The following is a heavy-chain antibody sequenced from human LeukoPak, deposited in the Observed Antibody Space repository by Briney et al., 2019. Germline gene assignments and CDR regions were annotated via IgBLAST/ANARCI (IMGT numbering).Heavy chain of an antibody. Sequence: SETLSLTCTVSGGSISSGGYYWSWIRQHPGKGLEWIGSIYYSGSTYYNPSLKSRVTISVDTSKNQFSLKLSSVTAADTAVYYCARLRLGSSGWSYEYYYYGMDVWGQGTTVTVSS. CDR2: IYYSGST. D-gene: IGHD6-19*01. V-gene: IGHV4-39*01. J-gene: IGHJ6*02. CDR3: ARLRLGSSGWSYEYYYYGMDV. CDR1: GGSISSGGYY.